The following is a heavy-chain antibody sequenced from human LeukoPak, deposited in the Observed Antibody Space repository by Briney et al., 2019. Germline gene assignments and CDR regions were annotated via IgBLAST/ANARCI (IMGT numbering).Heavy chain of an antibody. D-gene: IGHD1-14*01. J-gene: IGHJ4*02. Sequence: SETLSLTCTVSGGSIIGYYWSWIRQPPGKGLEWIASIYYSGSTNNNPSLKSRITVSLDTSNNQFSLKLSSVTAADTAVYYCARHRGSNLNRSFDFWGQGTLVTVSS. CDR2: IYYSGST. V-gene: IGHV4-59*08. CDR3: ARHRGSNLNRSFDF. CDR1: GGSIIGYY.